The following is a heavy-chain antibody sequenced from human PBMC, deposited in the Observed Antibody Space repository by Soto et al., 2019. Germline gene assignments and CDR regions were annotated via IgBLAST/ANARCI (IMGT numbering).Heavy chain of an antibody. CDR3: AKDRAERLQTWFDP. V-gene: IGHV3-23*01. D-gene: IGHD6-25*01. Sequence: GGALRVSCAASGFTFSSYAMSWVRQSPGKGLEWVSAISGSGGSTYYSDSVKGRFTISRDNSKNTLYLQMNSLRAEDTAVYYCAKDRAERLQTWFDPWGQGTLVTVSS. J-gene: IGHJ5*02. CDR1: GFTFSSYA. CDR2: ISGSGGST.